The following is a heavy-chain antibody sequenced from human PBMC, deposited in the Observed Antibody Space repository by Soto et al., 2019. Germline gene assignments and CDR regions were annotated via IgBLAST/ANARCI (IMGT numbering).Heavy chain of an antibody. CDR3: ATRVRYFDSNAFDI. CDR1: GYTLTELS. D-gene: IGHD3-9*01. J-gene: IGHJ3*02. V-gene: IGHV1-24*01. Sequence: ASVKVSFKVSGYTLTELSMHWVRQAPGKGLEWMGGFDPEDGETIYAQKFQGRVTMTEDTSTDTAYMELSSLRSEDTAVYYCATRVRYFDSNAFDIWGQGTMVTVSS. CDR2: FDPEDGET.